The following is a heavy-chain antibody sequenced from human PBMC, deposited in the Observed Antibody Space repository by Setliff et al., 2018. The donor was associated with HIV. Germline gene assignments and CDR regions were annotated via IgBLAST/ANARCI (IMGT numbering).Heavy chain of an antibody. J-gene: IGHJ4*02. CDR3: ARGLNYYGSGSYLPLGY. Sequence: SETLSLTCTVSGGSISSGSYYWTWIRQPPGKGLEWIGEIDHSGNIKYHASLKSRVTISKDTSKNQISLKLRSVTAADTAVYYCARGLNYYGSGSYLPLGYWGQGTLVTVSS. CDR1: GGSISSGSYY. D-gene: IGHD3-10*01. CDR2: IDHSGNI. V-gene: IGHV4-39*07.